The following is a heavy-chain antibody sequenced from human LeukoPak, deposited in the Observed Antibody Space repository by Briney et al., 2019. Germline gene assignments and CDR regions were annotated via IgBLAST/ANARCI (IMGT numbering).Heavy chain of an antibody. CDR2: IWYDGSNK. CDR1: GFTFSSYG. CDR3: ARDQYSSRPVDP. D-gene: IGHD6-13*01. V-gene: IGHV3-33*01. Sequence: GGSLRLSCAASGFTFSSYGMHWVRQAPGKGLEWVAVIWYDGSNKYYADSVKGRFTISGDNSKNTLYLQMNSLRAEDTAVYYCARDQYSSRPVDPWGQGTLVTVSS. J-gene: IGHJ5*02.